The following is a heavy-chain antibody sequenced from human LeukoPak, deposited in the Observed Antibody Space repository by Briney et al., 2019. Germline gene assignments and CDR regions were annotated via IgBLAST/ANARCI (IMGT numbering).Heavy chain of an antibody. V-gene: IGHV1-69*13. Sequence: SVKIPCKASGGTFISYAISWVRQAPGQGLEWMGGIIPIFGTANYAQKFQGRVTITADESTSIAYMELSSLRSEDTAVYYCARVSLATKFYYYYGMDVWGQGTTVTVSS. D-gene: IGHD5-12*01. CDR2: IIPIFGTA. J-gene: IGHJ6*02. CDR3: ARVSLATKFYYYYGMDV. CDR1: GGTFISYA.